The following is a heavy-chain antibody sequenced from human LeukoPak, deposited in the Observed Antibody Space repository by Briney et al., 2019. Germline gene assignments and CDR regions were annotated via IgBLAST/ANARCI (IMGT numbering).Heavy chain of an antibody. D-gene: IGHD2-15*01. V-gene: IGHV5-51*01. J-gene: IGHJ3*02. CDR3: ARTRTPSSYDSFDI. Sequence: GESLKISCKGSGYSFTNYWIGWVRQMPGKGLEWMGIIYPGDSDSKYSPSFQGQVTISADKSISTAYLQWSSLKASDTAMYYCARTRTPSSYDSFDIWGQGTMVTVPS. CDR1: GYSFTNYW. CDR2: IYPGDSDS.